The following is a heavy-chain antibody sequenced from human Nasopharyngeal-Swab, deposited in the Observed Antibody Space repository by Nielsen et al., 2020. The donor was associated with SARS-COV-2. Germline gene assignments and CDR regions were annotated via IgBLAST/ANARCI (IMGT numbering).Heavy chain of an antibody. Sequence: GGSLRLSCAASGFTFSSYAMHWVRQAPGKGLEWVAVISYDGSNKYYADSVKGRFTISRDNSKNTLYLQMNSLRAEDTAVYYCARDSEAMAYSFDYWGQGTLATVSS. D-gene: IGHD5-18*01. CDR2: ISYDGSNK. CDR1: GFTFSSYA. J-gene: IGHJ4*02. CDR3: ARDSEAMAYSFDY. V-gene: IGHV3-30-3*01.